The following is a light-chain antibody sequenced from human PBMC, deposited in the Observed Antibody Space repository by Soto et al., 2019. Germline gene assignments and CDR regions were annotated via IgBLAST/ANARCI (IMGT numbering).Light chain of an antibody. CDR1: SSNIGAGYD. J-gene: IGLJ1*01. CDR2: GNS. V-gene: IGLV1-40*01. CDR3: QSYDTTVSASYV. Sequence: QSALTQPPSVSGAPGQRVSISCTGSSSNIGAGYDVHWYQQLPGTAPKLLIYGNSNRPSGVPDRFSGSKSGTSASLAITGLQAEDEADYYCQSYDTTVSASYVFGTGTKVTVL.